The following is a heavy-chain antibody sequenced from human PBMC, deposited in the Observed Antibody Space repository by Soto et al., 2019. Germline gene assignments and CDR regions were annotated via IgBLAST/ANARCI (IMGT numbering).Heavy chain of an antibody. CDR3: ATEYYDSRGYYYIDS. D-gene: IGHD3-22*01. J-gene: IGHJ4*02. CDR2: IYHSGTT. CDR1: GGSISSGGYY. V-gene: IGHV4-31*03. Sequence: SETLSLTCTVSGGSISSGGYYCSWIRQHPGKGLEWIGHIYHSGTTYYNPSLKSRVTISVDTSKNQISLKLTSVSAADTAVYYCATEYYDSRGYYYIDSWGQGTLVSVSS.